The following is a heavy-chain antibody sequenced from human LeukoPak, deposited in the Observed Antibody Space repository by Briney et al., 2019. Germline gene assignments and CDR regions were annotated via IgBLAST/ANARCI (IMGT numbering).Heavy chain of an antibody. CDR2: ISPDGREK. V-gene: IGHV3-74*01. CDR1: GFAFSKYW. J-gene: IGHJ5*02. Sequence: GGSLRLSCAASGFAFSKYWIYWVRQAPEKGLVWVSGISPDGREKRYADSVKGRFTISRDNAKNTLYLQMNSLRADDTAVYYCATAIAVAGTNWFDPWGQGTLVTVSS. CDR3: ATAIAVAGTNWFDP. D-gene: IGHD6-19*01.